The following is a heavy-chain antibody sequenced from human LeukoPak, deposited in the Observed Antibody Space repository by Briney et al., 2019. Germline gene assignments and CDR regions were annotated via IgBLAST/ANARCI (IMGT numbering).Heavy chain of an antibody. V-gene: IGHV4-59*08. CDR1: GRSISSYY. D-gene: IGHD3-10*01. CDR2: IYYSGST. CDR3: ARHGLSGGMDV. Sequence: SETLSLTCTVSGRSISSYYWSWIRQPPGKGLECIGYIYYSGSTNYNPSLKSRVTISVDTSKNQFSLKLSSVTAADTAVYYCARHGLSGGMDVWGQGTTVTVSS. J-gene: IGHJ6*02.